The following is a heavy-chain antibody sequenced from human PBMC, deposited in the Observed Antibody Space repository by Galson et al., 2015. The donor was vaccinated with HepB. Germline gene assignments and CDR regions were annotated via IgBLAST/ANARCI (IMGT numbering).Heavy chain of an antibody. CDR1: GYTLTNYH. CDR2: IFAGGGST. J-gene: IGHJ6*03. CDR3: ARETPDTYYMDV. V-gene: IGHV1-46*01. Sequence: SVKVSCKASGYTLTNYHFHWVRQAPGQGPEWMGKIFAGGGSTRYAERFQGRVTLTRDSSTSTIYMEVSSLRSDDTAVYYCARETPDTYYMDVWGTGTTVTVSS. D-gene: IGHD2-15*01.